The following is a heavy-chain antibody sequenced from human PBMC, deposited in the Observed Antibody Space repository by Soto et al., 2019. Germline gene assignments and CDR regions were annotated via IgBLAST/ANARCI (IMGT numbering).Heavy chain of an antibody. D-gene: IGHD2-21*01. J-gene: IGHJ4*02. CDR2: IYYSGST. V-gene: IGHV4-31*03. Sequence: TLSLTCTVSGCSFSSGGYYWSWIRQHPGKCLEWIGYIYYSGSTYYNPSLKRRVTISVDTSKNQFSLKLSSVTAADTAVFYCATLPPRIVVTILPIPSWGQGTQVTVS. CDR1: GCSFSSGGYY. CDR3: ATLPPRIVVTILPIPS.